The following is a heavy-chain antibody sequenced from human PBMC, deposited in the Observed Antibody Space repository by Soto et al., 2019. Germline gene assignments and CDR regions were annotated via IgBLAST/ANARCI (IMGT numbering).Heavy chain of an antibody. CDR2: IYWDDDK. V-gene: IGHV2-5*02. D-gene: IGHD1-1*01. Sequence: QITLKESGPTLVKPTQTLTLTCTFSGFSLSTSGVGVGWICQPPGKALEWLALIYWDDDKRYTPSLRPRLTITADTSKNQVVFTMIRMDPVDTATYYCAHTFRDNKEYYFDQWGQGTLVTVSS. CDR3: AHTFRDNKEYYFDQ. J-gene: IGHJ4*02. CDR1: GFSLSTSGVG.